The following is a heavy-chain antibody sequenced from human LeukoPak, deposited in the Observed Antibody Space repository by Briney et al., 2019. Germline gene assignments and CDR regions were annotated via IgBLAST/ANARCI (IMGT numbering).Heavy chain of an antibody. Sequence: ASVKVSCKASGYTFTAYYMHWVRQAPGQGLEWMGWINPNSGGTNYAQKFQGRVTMTRDTSISTAYMELSRLRSDDTAVYYCASSYGLYYYYGMDVWGQGTTVTVSS. CDR3: ASSYGLYYYYGMDV. D-gene: IGHD5-18*01. CDR1: GYTFTAYY. CDR2: INPNSGGT. V-gene: IGHV1-2*02. J-gene: IGHJ6*02.